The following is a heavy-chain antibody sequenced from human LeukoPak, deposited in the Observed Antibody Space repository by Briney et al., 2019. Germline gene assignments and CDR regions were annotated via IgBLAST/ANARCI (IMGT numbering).Heavy chain of an antibody. V-gene: IGHV4-59*01. CDR2: IYYSGST. J-gene: IGHJ3*02. CDR1: GGSISSYY. CDR3: ARSYYDFWSGYYQDAFDI. Sequence: SETLSLTCTVSGGSISSYYWSWIRQPPGKGLEWIGYIYYSGSTNYNPSLKSRVTISVDTSKNQFSLKLSSVTAADTAVYYCARSYYDFWSGYYQDAFDIWGQGTMVTVSS. D-gene: IGHD3-3*01.